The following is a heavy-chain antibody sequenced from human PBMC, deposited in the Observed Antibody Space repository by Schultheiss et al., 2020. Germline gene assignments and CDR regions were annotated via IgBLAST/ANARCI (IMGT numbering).Heavy chain of an antibody. CDR2: IYYSGST. J-gene: IGHJ3*02. CDR3: ARVGGGGAFDI. Sequence: SETLSLTCAVYGGSFSGYYWSWIRQHPGKGLEWIGYIYYSGSTYYNPSLKSRVTISVDTSKNQFSLKLSSVTAEDTAGYYCARVGGGGAFDIWGQGTTVTVSS. CDR1: GGSFSGYY. V-gene: IGHV4-31*11. D-gene: IGHD3-16*01.